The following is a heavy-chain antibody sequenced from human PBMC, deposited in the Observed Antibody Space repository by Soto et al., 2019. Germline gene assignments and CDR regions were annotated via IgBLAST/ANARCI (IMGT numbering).Heavy chain of an antibody. CDR2: IYYSGST. CDR3: ASVSYFNAFDY. Sequence: KPSETLSLTCTVSGGSISSGDYYWTWIRQPPGKGLEWIGYIYYSGSTYYNPSLKSRVTISVDTSKNQFSLKLSSVTAADTAVYYCASVSYFNAFDYWGQGTLVTVSS. J-gene: IGHJ4*02. D-gene: IGHD3-9*01. V-gene: IGHV4-30-4*01. CDR1: GGSISSGDYY.